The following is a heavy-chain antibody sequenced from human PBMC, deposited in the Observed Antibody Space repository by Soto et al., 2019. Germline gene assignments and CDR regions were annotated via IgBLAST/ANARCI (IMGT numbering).Heavy chain of an antibody. D-gene: IGHD1-26*01. CDR1: GGSFSGYY. J-gene: IGHJ4*02. Sequence: QVQLQQWGAGLLKPSETLSLTCAVYGGSFSGYYWSWIRQPPGKGLEWIGEINHSGSTNYNPSLKSRVTISVDTSKNQFSLKLSSVTAADTAVYYCASEYSGSYYDDYWGQGTLVTVSS. V-gene: IGHV4-34*01. CDR2: INHSGST. CDR3: ASEYSGSYYDDY.